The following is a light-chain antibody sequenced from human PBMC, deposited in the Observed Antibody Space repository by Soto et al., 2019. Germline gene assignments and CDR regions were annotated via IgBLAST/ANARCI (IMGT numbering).Light chain of an antibody. J-gene: IGKJ5*01. CDR3: QQYHRSSIT. CDR2: DAS. V-gene: IGKV1-5*01. CDR1: QSLNND. Sequence: DIHMTQSPSTVSASVGDRVTITCRASQSLNNDLAWYQQKPGKAPNLLIYDASTLERGVPSRFSGTGSGTEFTLAINSLQPDDFATYYCQQYHRSSITFGQGTRLEIK.